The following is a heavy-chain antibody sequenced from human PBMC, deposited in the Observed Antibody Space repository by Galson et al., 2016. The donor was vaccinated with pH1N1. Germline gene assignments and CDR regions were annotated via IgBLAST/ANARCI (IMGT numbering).Heavy chain of an antibody. CDR3: VKDGIVGTTRVVPFDV. CDR2: FSPSGGTK. D-gene: IGHD1-26*01. V-gene: IGHV3-23*01. Sequence: SLRLSCAASGFIFSTYAMSWVRQAPGKGLEWVSAFSPSGGTKFYKDSVKGRFTISRDNSKNTLYLQLNSLRVEDTAVYYCVKDGIVGTTRVVPFDVWGQGTMVTVSS. J-gene: IGHJ3*01. CDR1: GFIFSTYA.